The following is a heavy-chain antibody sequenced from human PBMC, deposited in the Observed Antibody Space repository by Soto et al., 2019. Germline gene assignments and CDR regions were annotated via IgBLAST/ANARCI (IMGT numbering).Heavy chain of an antibody. CDR3: ATRDTGRVY. Sequence: QVQLQESGPGLVKPSGTLSLTCAVSGVSISSHDWWTWVRQPPGKGLEWIGESHQSGNTNYNSSLESRVTMSLDKSKNEISLQLSSVPVADTAVYYCATRDTGRVYWGQGTLVTVSS. CDR1: GVSISSHDW. J-gene: IGHJ4*02. V-gene: IGHV4-4*02. CDR2: SHQSGNT. D-gene: IGHD5-18*01.